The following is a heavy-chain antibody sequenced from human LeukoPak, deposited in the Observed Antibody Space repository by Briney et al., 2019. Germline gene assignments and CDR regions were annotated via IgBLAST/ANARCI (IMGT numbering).Heavy chain of an antibody. D-gene: IGHD4-17*01. J-gene: IGHJ4*02. CDR3: ARWSLYGDPPPQYYFDY. V-gene: IGHV3-20*04. CDR1: GFTFDDYG. CDR2: INWNGGST. Sequence: GGSLRLSCAASGFTFDDYGMSWVRQAPGKGLEWVSGINWNGGSTGYADSVKGRFTISRDNAKNSLYLQMNSLRAEDTALYYCARWSLYGDPPPQYYFDYWGQGTLVTVSS.